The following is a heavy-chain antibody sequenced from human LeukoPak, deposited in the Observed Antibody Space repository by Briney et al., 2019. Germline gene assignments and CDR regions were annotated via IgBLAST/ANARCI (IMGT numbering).Heavy chain of an antibody. J-gene: IGHJ4*02. Sequence: GGSLRLSCAASGFTFDDYAMHWVRQAPGKGLEWVSGISWNSGTIDYADSVKGRFTISRDNAKNSLYLQMNSLRAEDTALYYCAKVQRTGTTPGEFDYWGQGTLVTVSS. CDR3: AKVQRTGTTPGEFDY. D-gene: IGHD1-1*01. CDR2: ISWNSGTI. V-gene: IGHV3-9*01. CDR1: GFTFDDYA.